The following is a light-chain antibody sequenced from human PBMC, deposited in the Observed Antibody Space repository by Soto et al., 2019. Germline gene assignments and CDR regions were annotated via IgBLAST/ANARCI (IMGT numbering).Light chain of an antibody. CDR1: SSNIGGNT. CDR3: ATCYDCLHGYD. Sequence: QSALAQPPSASGTPGQRVTVSCSGSSSNIGGNTVNWYQQLPGTAPKLLIYTTNQRPSGVPDRFSGSKSGTSASLAISGLQSEDDADYYWATCYDCLHGYDFGTGTKVTVL. J-gene: IGLJ1*01. V-gene: IGLV1-44*01. CDR2: TTN.